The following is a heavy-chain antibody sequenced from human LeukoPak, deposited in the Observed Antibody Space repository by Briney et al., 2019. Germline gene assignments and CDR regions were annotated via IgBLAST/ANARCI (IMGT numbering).Heavy chain of an antibody. V-gene: IGHV1-18*01. CDR3: ARWVLTRARYFDY. J-gene: IGHJ4*02. CDR2: ISAYNGNK. D-gene: IGHD4/OR15-4a*01. Sequence: GASVRVSCKASGYTFTSYGISWVRPAPGQGLEWMGWISAYNGNKDYAQKLQGRVTMTTDTSTSTAYMELRSLRSGDTAVYYCARWVLTRARYFDYWGQGTLVTFST. CDR1: GYTFTSYG.